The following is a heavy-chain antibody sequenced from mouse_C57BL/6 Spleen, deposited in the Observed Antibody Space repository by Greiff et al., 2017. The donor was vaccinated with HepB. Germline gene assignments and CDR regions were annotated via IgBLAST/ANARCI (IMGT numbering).Heavy chain of an antibody. V-gene: IGHV1-80*01. D-gene: IGHD1-1*01. J-gene: IGHJ4*01. Sequence: QVQLQQSGAELVKPGASVKISCKASGYAFSSYWMNWVKQRPGQGLEWIGQIYPGDGDTNDNGKFKGKATLPADKSSSTSYMQLSSLTSEDSAVFFCARQYGSSYGAMDYWGQGTSVTVSS. CDR3: ARQYGSSYGAMDY. CDR2: IYPGDGDT. CDR1: GYAFSSYW.